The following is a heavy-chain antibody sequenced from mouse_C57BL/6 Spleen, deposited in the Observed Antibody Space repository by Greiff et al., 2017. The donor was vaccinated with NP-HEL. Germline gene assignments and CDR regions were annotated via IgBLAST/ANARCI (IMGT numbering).Heavy chain of an antibody. D-gene: IGHD4-1*01. V-gene: IGHV5-17*01. J-gene: IGHJ3*01. Sequence: EVMLVESGGGLVKPGGSLKLSCAASGFTFSDYGMHWVRQAPEKGLEWVAYISSGSSTIYYADTVKGRFTISRDNAKNTLFLQMTSLRSEDTAMYYCARSELGTSFAYWGQGTLVTVSA. CDR2: ISSGSSTI. CDR1: GFTFSDYG. CDR3: ARSELGTSFAY.